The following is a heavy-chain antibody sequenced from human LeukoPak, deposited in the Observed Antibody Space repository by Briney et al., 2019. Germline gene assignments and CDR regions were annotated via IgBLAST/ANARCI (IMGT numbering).Heavy chain of an antibody. J-gene: IGHJ4*02. D-gene: IGHD6-13*01. CDR2: ISGSSLYI. CDR1: GFTFSSYS. Sequence: GGSLRLSCAASGFTFSSYSMNWVRQAPGKGLEWASSISGSSLYIYYADSVKGRFTISRDNAKNSLYLQMNSLRAEDTAVYYCARDVMAAAGFDYWGQGTLVTVSS. CDR3: ARDVMAAAGFDY. V-gene: IGHV3-21*01.